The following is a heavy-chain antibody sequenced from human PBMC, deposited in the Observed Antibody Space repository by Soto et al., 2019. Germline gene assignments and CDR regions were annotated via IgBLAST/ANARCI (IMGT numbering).Heavy chain of an antibody. CDR3: ASEPEDGVPGDF. D-gene: IGHD3-3*01. J-gene: IGHJ4*02. CDR2: IIVSHGRP. CDR1: GYTVTSHT. Sequence: QVQLVQSGAEVKEPGASVKVSCKASGYTVTSHTIHWARQAPGQGLEWMGWIIVSHGRPRIAPHFQGRVTLTTDTSATTAYMELNSLTSEDTAVYFFASEPEDGVPGDFWGQGTLVVVSS. V-gene: IGHV1-3*01.